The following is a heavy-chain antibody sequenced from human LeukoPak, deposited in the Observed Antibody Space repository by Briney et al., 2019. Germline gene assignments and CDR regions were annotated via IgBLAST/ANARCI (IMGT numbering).Heavy chain of an antibody. D-gene: IGHD4-23*01. CDR3: ARSVLTPLYYFDY. CDR1: GGSISSYY. Sequence: SETLSLTCTVSGGSISSYYWSWIRQPPGKGLEWIGYIYYSGTTNYSPSLKSRVTISVDTSKNQFSLKLSSVTAADAAVYYCARSVLTPLYYFDYWGQGTLVTVSS. CDR2: IYYSGTT. V-gene: IGHV4-59*01. J-gene: IGHJ4*02.